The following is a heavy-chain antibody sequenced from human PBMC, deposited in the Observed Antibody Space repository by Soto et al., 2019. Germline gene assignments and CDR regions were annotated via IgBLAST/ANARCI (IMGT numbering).Heavy chain of an antibody. Sequence: QAQLVESGGGLVKPGGSLRLSCAVSGFTFSDYYMTWIRQAPGKGLEWVSYISSSTSHTNYADSVKGRFTISRDNAKNSLFLQMNSLRAEDTAVYYCARGRGAAADYFDFWGQGTLGTVSS. CDR1: GFTFSDYY. D-gene: IGHD6-13*01. CDR3: ARGRGAAADYFDF. CDR2: ISSSTSHT. V-gene: IGHV3-11*05. J-gene: IGHJ4*02.